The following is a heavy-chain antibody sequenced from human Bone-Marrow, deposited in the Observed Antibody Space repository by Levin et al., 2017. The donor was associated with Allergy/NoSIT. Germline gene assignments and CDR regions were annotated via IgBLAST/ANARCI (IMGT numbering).Heavy chain of an antibody. J-gene: IGHJ5*02. CDR3: AGVSSGWPTGNWFDP. D-gene: IGHD6-19*01. CDR2: INHSGST. Sequence: SQTLSLTCAVYGGSFSGYYWSWIRQPPGKGLEWIGEINHSGSTNYNPSLKSRVTISVDTSKNQFSLKLSSVTAADTAVYYCAGVSSGWPTGNWFDPWGQGTLVTVSS. V-gene: IGHV4-34*01. CDR1: GGSFSGYY.